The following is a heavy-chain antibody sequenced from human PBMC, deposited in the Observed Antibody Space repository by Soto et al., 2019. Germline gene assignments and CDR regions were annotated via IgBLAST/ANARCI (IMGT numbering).Heavy chain of an antibody. Sequence: QIQLVEYGGGVVQPGRSLRLSCAASGFTFSNYGMHWVRQAPGKGLEWVALIYYDGSNKYYADSVKGRFTISRDNSKNTLSLQMNSLRAEDTAVYYCAKDLAVAVANCYFDLWGRSTLVTVSS. D-gene: IGHD6-19*01. CDR2: IYYDGSNK. CDR3: AKDLAVAVANCYFDL. J-gene: IGHJ2*01. CDR1: GFTFSNYG. V-gene: IGHV3-33*06.